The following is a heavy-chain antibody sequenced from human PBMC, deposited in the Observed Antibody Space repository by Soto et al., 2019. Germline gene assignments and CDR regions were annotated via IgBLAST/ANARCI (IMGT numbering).Heavy chain of an antibody. CDR2: IYYSGST. D-gene: IGHD3-9*01. Sequence: QLQLQESGPGLVKPSEALSLTCSVSGGSISSSSYYWGWIRQPPGKRLEWIGSIYYSGSTYYNPSLKSRVTISIDKSKNQFSLKLSSLTAADTAVYYCARLEGLATISYYFDFWGQGTLVTVSS. J-gene: IGHJ4*02. CDR3: ARLEGLATISYYFDF. CDR1: GGSISSSSYY. V-gene: IGHV4-39*01.